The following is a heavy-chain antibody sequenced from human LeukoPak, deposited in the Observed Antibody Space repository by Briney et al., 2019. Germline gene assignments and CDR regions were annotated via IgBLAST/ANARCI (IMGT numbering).Heavy chain of an antibody. V-gene: IGHV4-39*07. J-gene: IGHJ3*02. Sequence: SETLSLTCTVSGGSISSSSYYWGWIRQPPGKGLEWIGSIYYSGSTYYNPSLKSRVTISVDTSKNQFSLKLSSVTAADTAVYYCARYVPSGYSYGYGTRGAFDIWGQGTMVTVSS. CDR1: GGSISSSSYY. CDR3: ARYVPSGYSYGYGTRGAFDI. CDR2: IYYSGST. D-gene: IGHD5-18*01.